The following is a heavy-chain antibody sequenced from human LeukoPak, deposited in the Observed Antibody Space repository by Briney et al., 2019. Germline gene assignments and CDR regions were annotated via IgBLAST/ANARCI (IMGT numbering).Heavy chain of an antibody. D-gene: IGHD6-6*01. J-gene: IGHJ3*02. CDR1: GFTFSSYW. V-gene: IGHV3-74*01. CDR2: INSDGSST. CDR3: ARKVDYSSSSHAFDI. Sequence: PGGSLRLSCAASGFTFSSYWMHWVRHAPGKGLVWVADINSDGSSTSYADSVKGRFTISRDNAKNTLYLQMNSPRAEDTAVYYCARKVDYSSSSHAFDIWGQGTMVTVSS.